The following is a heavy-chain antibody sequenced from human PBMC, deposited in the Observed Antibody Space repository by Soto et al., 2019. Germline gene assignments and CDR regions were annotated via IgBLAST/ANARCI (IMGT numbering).Heavy chain of an antibody. Sequence: SETLSLTCTVSGGSISSYYWSWIRQPPGKGLEWIGYIYYSGSTNYNPSLKSRVTISVDTSKNQFSLKLSSVTAADTAVYYCARGTGVDYWGQGTLVTVSS. CDR3: ARGTGVDY. CDR2: IYYSGST. CDR1: GGSISSYY. D-gene: IGHD2-8*02. V-gene: IGHV4-59*01. J-gene: IGHJ4*02.